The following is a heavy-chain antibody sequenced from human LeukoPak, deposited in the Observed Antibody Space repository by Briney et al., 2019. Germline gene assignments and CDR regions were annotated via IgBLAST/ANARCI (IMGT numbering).Heavy chain of an antibody. Sequence: GGSLRLSCAASGFTFSSYAMHWVRQAPGKGLKWVAVISYDGSNKYYADSVKGRFTISRDNSKNTLYLQMNSLRAEDTAVYYCARADDYGIEDYWGQGTLVTVSS. D-gene: IGHD4-17*01. CDR2: ISYDGSNK. CDR3: ARADDYGIEDY. V-gene: IGHV3-30*04. J-gene: IGHJ4*02. CDR1: GFTFSSYA.